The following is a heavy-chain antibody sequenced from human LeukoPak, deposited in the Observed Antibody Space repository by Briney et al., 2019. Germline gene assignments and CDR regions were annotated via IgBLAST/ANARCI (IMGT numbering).Heavy chain of an antibody. CDR1: GGSFSGYY. J-gene: IGHJ5*02. Sequence: SETLSLTCAVYGGSFSGYYWSWIRQPPGKGLEWIREINHSGSTNYNPSLKSRVTISVDTSKNQFSLKLSSVTAADTAVYYCARAAAAGRGGNWFDPWGQGTLVTVSS. D-gene: IGHD6-13*01. CDR3: ARAAAAGRGGNWFDP. CDR2: INHSGST. V-gene: IGHV4-34*01.